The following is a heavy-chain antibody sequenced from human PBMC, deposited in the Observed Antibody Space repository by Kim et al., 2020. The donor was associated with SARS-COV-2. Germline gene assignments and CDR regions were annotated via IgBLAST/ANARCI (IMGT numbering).Heavy chain of an antibody. CDR2: FDPEDGET. CDR3: ATDHNVAAARPFRY. Sequence: ASVKVSCKVSGYTLTELSMHWVRQAPGKGLEWMGGFDPEDGETIYAQKFQGRVTMTEDTSTDTAYMELSSLRSEDTAVYYCATDHNVAAARPFRYWGQGTLVTVSS. D-gene: IGHD6-13*01. J-gene: IGHJ4*02. V-gene: IGHV1-24*01. CDR1: GYTLTELS.